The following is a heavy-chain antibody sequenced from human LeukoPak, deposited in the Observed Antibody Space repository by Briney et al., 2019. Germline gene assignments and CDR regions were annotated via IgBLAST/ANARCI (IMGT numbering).Heavy chain of an antibody. V-gene: IGHV4-59*08. D-gene: IGHD3-3*01. CDR3: ARRSTILGVVDY. J-gene: IGHJ4*02. Sequence: PSETLSLTCTVSGDSISTYYWSWIRQPPGKGLEWIGYIYYSGSTNYNPSLKSRVTISVDTSKNQFSLKLSSVTAADTAVYYCARRSTILGVVDYWGQGTLVTVSS. CDR1: GDSISTYY. CDR2: IYYSGST.